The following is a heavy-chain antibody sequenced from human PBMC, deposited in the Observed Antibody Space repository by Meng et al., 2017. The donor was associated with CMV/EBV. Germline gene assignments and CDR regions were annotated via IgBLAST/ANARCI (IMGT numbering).Heavy chain of an antibody. Sequence: GGSLRLSCAASGFTFSSYWMSWVRQAPGKGLEWVANIKQDGSEKYYVDSVKGRFTISRDNAKNSLYLQMNSLRAEDTAVYYCARDQYSSSWYLFYYYYGMDVWGQGTTVTVSS. D-gene: IGHD6-13*01. V-gene: IGHV3-7*01. CDR2: IKQDGSEK. J-gene: IGHJ6*02. CDR1: GFTFSSYW. CDR3: ARDQYSSSWYLFYYYYGMDV.